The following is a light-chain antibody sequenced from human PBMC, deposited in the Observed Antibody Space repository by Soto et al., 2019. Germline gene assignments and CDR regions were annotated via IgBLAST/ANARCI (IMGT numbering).Light chain of an antibody. CDR1: SSNIGAGYD. J-gene: IGLJ2*01. V-gene: IGLV1-40*01. CDR2: GNS. CDR3: QSYDSSLGGGV. Sequence: QSVLTQPPSVSVAPGQRVTISCTGSSSNIGAGYDVHWYQQLPGTAPKLLIYGNSNRPSGVPDRFSGSKSGTSASLAITGLQAEDEADYYCQSYDSSLGGGVFGGGTKLTVL.